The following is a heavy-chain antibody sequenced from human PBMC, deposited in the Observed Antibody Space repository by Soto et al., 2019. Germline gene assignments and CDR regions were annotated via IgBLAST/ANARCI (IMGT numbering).Heavy chain of an antibody. CDR3: ATEPNFTSY. D-gene: IGHD1-1*01. Sequence: ASLNGYCNISGYTHSELSMHWVLQAPGKGLEWMGGFDPEDGETIYAQKFQGRVTMTEDTSTDTAYMELSSLRSEDTAVYYCATEPNFTSYWGQGILVTGSS. CDR2: FDPEDGET. V-gene: IGHV1-24*01. J-gene: IGHJ4*02. CDR1: GYTHSELS.